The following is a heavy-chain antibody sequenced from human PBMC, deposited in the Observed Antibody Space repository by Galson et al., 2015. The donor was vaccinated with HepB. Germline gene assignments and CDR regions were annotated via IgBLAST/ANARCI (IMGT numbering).Heavy chain of an antibody. J-gene: IGHJ4*02. CDR3: ASNPVLYGSGIDY. CDR1: GYSCTSYW. CDR2: NDPSDSYT. V-gene: IGHV5-10-1*01. Sequence: QSGAEVQKPGESLRISCKGSGYSCTSYWISWVRQMPGKGLEWMGRNDPSDSYTKYSPSFQGHVTISADKSISTAYLQWSSLKASDTAMYYCASNPVLYGSGIDYWGQGTLVTVSS. D-gene: IGHD3-10*01.